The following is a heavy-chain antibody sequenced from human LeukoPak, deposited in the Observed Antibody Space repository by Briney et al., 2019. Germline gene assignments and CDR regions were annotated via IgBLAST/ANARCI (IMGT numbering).Heavy chain of an antibody. J-gene: IGHJ5*02. D-gene: IGHD4-23*01. V-gene: IGHV1-46*01. CDR1: GYSSTSHY. CDR2: INPRGMST. CDR3: ARDNSIHERGWWFDP. Sequence: ASVKVSCKASGYSSTSHYMHWVRQAPGQGLEWMGLINPRGMSTIYAEKFQGRIIMTRDMSTTTDYMELSSLKSDDTAVYYCARDNSIHERGWWFDPWGQGTLVTVSS.